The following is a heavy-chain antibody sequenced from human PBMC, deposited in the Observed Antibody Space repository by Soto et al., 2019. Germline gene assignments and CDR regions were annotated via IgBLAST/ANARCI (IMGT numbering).Heavy chain of an antibody. CDR2: IVPLSGTP. D-gene: IGHD3-16*01. CDR3: ARDWRQMSRGGFFDY. Sequence: QVRLVQSGAEVKRPGSSVKLSCKVSGANSNSYSIAWVRQAPGQGLQWLGTIVPLSGTPNHAQQFQARVTITADTSTHTAYLELGSLRSEDTAFYYCARDWRQMSRGGFFDYWGQGSLVTISS. CDR1: GANSNSYS. V-gene: IGHV1-69*06. J-gene: IGHJ4*02.